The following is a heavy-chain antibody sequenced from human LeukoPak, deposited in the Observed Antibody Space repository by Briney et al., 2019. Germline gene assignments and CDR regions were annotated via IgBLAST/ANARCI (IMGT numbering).Heavy chain of an antibody. V-gene: IGHV1-2*02. D-gene: IGHD6-19*01. CDR2: INPNSGGT. CDR1: GYTFTGYY. J-gene: IGHJ4*02. Sequence: ASVKVSCTASGYTFTGYYMHWVRQAPGQGLEWMGWINPNSGGTNYAQKFQGRVTMTRDTSISTAYMELSRLRSDDTAVYYCARARAVAGYFDYWGQGTLVAVSS. CDR3: ARARAVAGYFDY.